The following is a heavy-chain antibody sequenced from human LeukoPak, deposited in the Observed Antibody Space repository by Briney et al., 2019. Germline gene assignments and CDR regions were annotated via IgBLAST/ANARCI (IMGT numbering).Heavy chain of an antibody. CDR3: AGYYFDY. J-gene: IGHJ4*02. V-gene: IGHV3-30*03. Sequence: GGSLRLSCAASGFTFSNYGMHWVRQAPGKGLEWVAVISYDGSNKYYADSVKGRFTTSRDNSKNTLYLQMNSLRAEDTAVYYCAGYYFDYWGQGTLVTVSS. CDR1: GFTFSNYG. CDR2: ISYDGSNK.